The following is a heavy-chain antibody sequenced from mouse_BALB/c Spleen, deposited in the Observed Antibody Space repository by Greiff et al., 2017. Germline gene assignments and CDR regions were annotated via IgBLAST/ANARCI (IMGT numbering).Heavy chain of an antibody. Sequence: EVNVVESGGGLVQPKGSLKLSCAASGFTFNTYAMHWVCQAPGKGLEWVARIRSKSNNYATYYADSVKDRFTISRDDSQSMLYLQMNNLKTEDTAMYYCVRARYYGSSSTFAYWGQGTLVTVSA. J-gene: IGHJ3*01. CDR1: GFTFNTYA. CDR2: IRSKSNNYAT. D-gene: IGHD1-1*01. CDR3: VRARYYGSSSTFAY. V-gene: IGHV10-3*03.